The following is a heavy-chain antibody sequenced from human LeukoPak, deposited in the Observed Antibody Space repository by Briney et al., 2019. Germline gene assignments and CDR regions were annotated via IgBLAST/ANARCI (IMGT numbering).Heavy chain of an antibody. V-gene: IGHV4-39*01. J-gene: IGHJ4*02. D-gene: IGHD4-11*01. CDR3: ATLHDYSNYVWY. CDR2: IFYSGTT. CDR1: GGSISSSSHY. Sequence: PSETLSLTCTVSGGSISSSSHYWAWIRQPPGKGLEWIGSIFYSGTTFYNPSLKSRLTISVDMPKNQFSLRLSSVTAADTAVYYCATLHDYSNYVWYWGQGTLVTVSS.